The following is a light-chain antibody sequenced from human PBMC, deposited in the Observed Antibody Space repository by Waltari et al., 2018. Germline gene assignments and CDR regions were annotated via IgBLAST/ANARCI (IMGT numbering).Light chain of an antibody. CDR1: QSISSY. CDR2: AAS. Sequence: DIQMTQSPSSLSASVGDRVPITCRASQSISSYLHWYQQKPGKAPKLLIYAASSLQSGVPSRFSGSGSGTDFTLTISSLQPEDFATYYCQQSYSTPPTFGQGTKVEIK. V-gene: IGKV1-39*01. J-gene: IGKJ1*01. CDR3: QQSYSTPPT.